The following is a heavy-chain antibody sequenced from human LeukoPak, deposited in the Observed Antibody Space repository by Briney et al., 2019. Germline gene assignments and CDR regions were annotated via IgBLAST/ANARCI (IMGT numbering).Heavy chain of an antibody. Sequence: PSETLSLTCTVSGGSISSYYWSWIRQPPGKGLEWIGYIYYSGSTNYNPSLKSRVTISVDSSKNQFSLKLSSVTAADTAVYYCAGQNHYGDYGDYWGQGTLVTVSS. CDR2: IYYSGST. D-gene: IGHD4-17*01. CDR3: AGQNHYGDYGDY. J-gene: IGHJ4*02. V-gene: IGHV4-59*08. CDR1: GGSISSYY.